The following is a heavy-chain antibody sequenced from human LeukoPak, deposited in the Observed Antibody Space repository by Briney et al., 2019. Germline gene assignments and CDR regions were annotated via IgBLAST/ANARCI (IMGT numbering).Heavy chain of an antibody. CDR2: ISGSGANT. CDR1: GFTFSSYA. Sequence: PGGSVRLSCAASGFTFSSYAMSWVRQAPGKGLEWLSAISGSGANTYYEESAKGRFTITRDNSKNTLFLQMNSLRAEDTAVYYCAKRYYGSGNYAPLLGYWGQGALVTVSS. V-gene: IGHV3-23*01. J-gene: IGHJ4*02. D-gene: IGHD3-10*01. CDR3: AKRYYGSGNYAPLLGY.